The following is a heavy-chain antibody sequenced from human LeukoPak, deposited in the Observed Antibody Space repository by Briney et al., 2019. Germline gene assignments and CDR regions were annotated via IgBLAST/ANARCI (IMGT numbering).Heavy chain of an antibody. J-gene: IGHJ4*02. CDR2: ISYDGSNK. CDR1: GFTFSSYG. D-gene: IGHD6-13*01. Sequence: GRSLRLSCAASGFTFSSYGMHWVRQAPGKGLEWVAVISYDGSNKYYTDSVKGRFTISRDNSKNTLYLQMNSLRAEDTAVYYCAKADDSSSWSCLDYWGQGTLVTVSS. CDR3: AKADDSSSWSCLDY. V-gene: IGHV3-30*18.